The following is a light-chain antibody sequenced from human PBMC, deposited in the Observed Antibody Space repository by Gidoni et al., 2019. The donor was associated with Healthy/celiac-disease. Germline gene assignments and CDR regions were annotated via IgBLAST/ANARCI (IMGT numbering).Light chain of an antibody. CDR1: KLGDKY. V-gene: IGLV3-1*01. CDR3: QAWDSSTVV. Sequence: SYELTQPLSVSVSPGQTASITCSGDKLGDKYACWYQQKTGQSPVLVIYQDSKRPSGIPERFSGSNSGNTATLTISGTQAMDEADYYCQAWDSSTVVFGGGTKLTVL. J-gene: IGLJ2*01. CDR2: QDS.